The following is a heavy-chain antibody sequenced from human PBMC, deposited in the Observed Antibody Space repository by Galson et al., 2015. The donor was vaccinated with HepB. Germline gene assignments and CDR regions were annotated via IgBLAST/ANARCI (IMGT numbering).Heavy chain of an antibody. CDR1: GYSFTNYW. D-gene: IGHD5-24*01. V-gene: IGHV5-51*01. CDR2: ICPRDSDT. Sequence: QSGAEVKKPGESLKISCTGSGYSFTNYWIGWVRQVPGKGLEWMGIICPRDSDTRYNPSFQGQVAISADRSISTAYLQWSSLKTSDTAMYYCIIDGGWLELRPGVWGRGTLVTVSS. J-gene: IGHJ4*02. CDR3: IIDGGWLELRPGV.